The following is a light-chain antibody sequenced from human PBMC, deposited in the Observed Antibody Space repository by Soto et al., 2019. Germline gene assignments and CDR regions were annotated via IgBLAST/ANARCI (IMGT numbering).Light chain of an antibody. CDR3: SSYVGRDNFLYV. CDR1: SSDVGLYNY. J-gene: IGLJ1*01. CDR2: EVS. V-gene: IGLV2-8*01. Sequence: QSALTQPPSASGSPEQSVTISCTGTSSDVGLYNYVSWYQLHPGKAPKLMIYEVSKRPSGVPDRFSGSKSGNTASLTVSGLQAEDEADYYCSSYVGRDNFLYVFGPGTKLTVL.